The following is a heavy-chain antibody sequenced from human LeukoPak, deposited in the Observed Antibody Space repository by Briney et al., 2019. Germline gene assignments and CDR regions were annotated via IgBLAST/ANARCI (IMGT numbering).Heavy chain of an antibody. CDR1: GYFISSGYY. J-gene: IGHJ4*02. Sequence: PSETLSLTCAVSGYFISSGYYWGWIRQPPGKGLEWIGSIYHSGSTYYNPSLKSRVTISVDTSKNQFSLKLSSVTAADTAVYYCARTYYDILTGIYYFDYWGQGTLVTVSS. CDR3: ARTYYDILTGIYYFDY. D-gene: IGHD3-9*01. CDR2: IYHSGST. V-gene: IGHV4-38-2*01.